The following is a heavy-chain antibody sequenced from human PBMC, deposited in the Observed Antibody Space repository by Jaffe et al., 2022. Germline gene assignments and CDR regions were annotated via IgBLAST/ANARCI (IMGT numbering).Heavy chain of an antibody. Sequence: EVQLLESGGGLVQPGGSLRLSCAASGFTFSSYAMSWVRQAPGKGLEWVSAISGSGGSTYYADSVKGRFTISRDNSKNTLYLQMNSLRAEDTAVYYCANEFELGYCSSTSCYAMDYWGQGTLVTVSS. CDR3: ANEFELGYCSSTSCYAMDY. D-gene: IGHD2-2*01. CDR2: ISGSGGST. CDR1: GFTFSSYA. J-gene: IGHJ4*02. V-gene: IGHV3-23*01.